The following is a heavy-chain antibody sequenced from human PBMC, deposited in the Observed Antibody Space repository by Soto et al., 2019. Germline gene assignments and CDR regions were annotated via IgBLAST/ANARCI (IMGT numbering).Heavy chain of an antibody. CDR1: GYTFSSYA. Sequence: GASVKVSCKASGYTFSSYAISWVRQAPGQGLEWMGGIIPIFGTANYAQKFQGRVTITADESTSTAYMELSSLRSEDTAVYYCHTRFTRDNYWGQGTLVTVSS. V-gene: IGHV1-69*13. D-gene: IGHD3-10*01. J-gene: IGHJ4*02. CDR2: IIPIFGTA. CDR3: HTRFTRDNY.